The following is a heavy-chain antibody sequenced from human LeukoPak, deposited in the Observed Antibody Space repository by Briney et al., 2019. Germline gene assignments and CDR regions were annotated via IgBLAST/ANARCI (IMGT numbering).Heavy chain of an antibody. J-gene: IGHJ1*01. CDR1: GGSISSYY. V-gene: IGHV4-4*07. CDR2: IYTSGST. CDR3: ARGYGYENFQY. Sequence: PSETLSLTCSVSGGSISSYYWSWIRQPAGKGLEWIGRIYTSGSTNYNPSLKSRLTMSVDTSKNQFSLNLSSVTAADTAVYYCARGYGYENFQYWGQGTLVTVSS. D-gene: IGHD5-18*01.